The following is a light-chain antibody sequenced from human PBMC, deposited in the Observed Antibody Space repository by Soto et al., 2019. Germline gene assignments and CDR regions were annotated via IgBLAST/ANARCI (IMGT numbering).Light chain of an antibody. J-gene: IGKJ2*01. CDR3: QQTYTTPQT. V-gene: IGKV1-39*01. Sequence: DIPMTQSPSSLSASVGDRVTITCRASQSIGDYLNWYQQKVGKAPKLLIYAASTLQSGVPSRFSGSGSGTDFTLTINSLQPEDFATYYCQQTYTTPQTFGQGTKLEIK. CDR2: AAS. CDR1: QSIGDY.